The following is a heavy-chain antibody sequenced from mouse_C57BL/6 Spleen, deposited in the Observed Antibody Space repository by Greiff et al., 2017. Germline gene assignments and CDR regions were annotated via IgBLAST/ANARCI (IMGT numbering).Heavy chain of an antibody. V-gene: IGHV5-17*01. CDR1: GFTFSDYG. CDR2: ISSGSSTI. CDR3: ARRDYYGSSYWYFDV. D-gene: IGHD1-1*01. Sequence: EVMLVESGGGLVKPGGSLKLSCAASGFTFSDYGMHWVRQAPEKGLEWVAYISSGSSTIYYADTVKGRFTISRANAKNTLFLQMTSLRSEDTAMYYCARRDYYGSSYWYFDVWGTGTTVTVSA. J-gene: IGHJ1*03.